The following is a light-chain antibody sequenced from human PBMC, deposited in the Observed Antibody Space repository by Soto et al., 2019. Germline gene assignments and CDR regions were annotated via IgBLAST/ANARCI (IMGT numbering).Light chain of an antibody. CDR3: QQRRSWPPTIT. CDR1: QSISDT. Sequence: EIVMTQSPATLSVSPGERATLSCRASQSISDTLAWYQQKPGQAPRLLIYDASYRATDIPPRFSGSGSGTDFTLTISSLEPEDFAVYYCQQRRSWPPTITFGQGTRLEIK. J-gene: IGKJ5*01. V-gene: IGKV3-11*01. CDR2: DAS.